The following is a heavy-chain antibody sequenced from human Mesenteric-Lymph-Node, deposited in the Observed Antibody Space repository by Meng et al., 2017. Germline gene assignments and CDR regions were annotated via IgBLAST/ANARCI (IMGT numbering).Heavy chain of an antibody. D-gene: IGHD3-10*01. Sequence: SETLSLTCAISGDSVSSNSAAWNWIRQSPSRGLEWLGRTYYRSKWYNDYAVSVKSRITINPDTSKNQFSLQLNSVTPEDTAVYYCARVGRGARLWFGELNNAFDIWGQGTMVTVSS. CDR1: GDSVSSNSAA. CDR3: ARVGRGARLWFGELNNAFDI. J-gene: IGHJ3*02. CDR2: TYYRSKWYN. V-gene: IGHV6-1*01.